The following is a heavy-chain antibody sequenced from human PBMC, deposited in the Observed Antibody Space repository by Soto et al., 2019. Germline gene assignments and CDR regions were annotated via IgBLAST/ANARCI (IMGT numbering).Heavy chain of an antibody. CDR3: TRRSSSSLGSLFDP. D-gene: IGHD6-6*01. J-gene: IGHJ5*02. V-gene: IGHV4-39*01. Sequence: QLQLQESGPGLVQPAETLSLTCTVSGGSISSSTYYWDWIRQPPGKGLEWIGAMYYTGNKNYNPSLESRVTMSVDTSKNQFSLKLSSVTPTDPAVYYCTRRSSSSLGSLFDPWGRGILVTVSS. CDR2: MYYTGNK. CDR1: GGSISSSTYY.